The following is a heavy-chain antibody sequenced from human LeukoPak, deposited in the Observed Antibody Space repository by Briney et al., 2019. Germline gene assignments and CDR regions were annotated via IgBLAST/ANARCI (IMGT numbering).Heavy chain of an antibody. D-gene: IGHD3-10*01. Sequence: GGSLRLSCAASGFNFDDYGMSWVRQAPGKGLEWVSGLNWNGGTAGYADSVKGRFTISRDNAKNSLYLQMNSLRAEDTAVYYCARDPDYYGSGSAALAWGQGTLVTVSS. CDR3: ARDPDYYGSGSAALA. V-gene: IGHV3-20*04. CDR1: GFNFDDYG. J-gene: IGHJ4*02. CDR2: LNWNGGTA.